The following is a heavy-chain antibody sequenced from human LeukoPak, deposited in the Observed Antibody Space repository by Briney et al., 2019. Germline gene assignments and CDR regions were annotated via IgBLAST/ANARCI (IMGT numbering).Heavy chain of an antibody. J-gene: IGHJ4*02. CDR3: ARDPDIVVVPAAG. CDR1: GYSISSGYY. CDR2: IYHSGST. V-gene: IGHV4-38-2*02. D-gene: IGHD2-2*01. Sequence: SETLSLTCTVSGYSISSGYYWGWIRQPPGKGLEWIGSIYHSGSTYYNPSLKSRVTISVDTSKNQFSLKPSSVTAADTAVYYCARDPDIVVVPAAGWGQGTLVTVSS.